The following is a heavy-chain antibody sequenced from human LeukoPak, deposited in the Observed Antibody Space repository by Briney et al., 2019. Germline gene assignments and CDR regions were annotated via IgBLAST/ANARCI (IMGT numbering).Heavy chain of an antibody. Sequence: GGSLRLSCVASGFTFSSYAMSWVRETPARGLEWVSSLRGNGDAFYADSVKGRFTISRDNAKNSLYLQMNSLRAEDTAVYYCAREDRTYYDFWSSTRWFDPWGQGTLVTVSS. J-gene: IGHJ5*02. CDR2: SLRGNGDA. CDR1: GFTFSSYA. CDR3: AREDRTYYDFWSSTRWFDP. D-gene: IGHD3-3*01. V-gene: IGHV3-21*01.